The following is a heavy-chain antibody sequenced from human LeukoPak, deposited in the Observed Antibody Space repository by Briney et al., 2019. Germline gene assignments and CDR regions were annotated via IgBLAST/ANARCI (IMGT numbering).Heavy chain of an antibody. V-gene: IGHV2-5*01. Sequence: SGPTLVKPTQTLTLTCTFSGFSLSTSGVGVGWIRQPPGKALEWLALIYWNDDKRYSPSLKSRLTITKDTSKNQVVLTMTNMDPVDTATYYCAHSRAAHYTDKYYYGSGRQLYNWFDPWGQGTLVTVSS. CDR1: GFSLSTSGVG. CDR3: AHSRAAHYTDKYYYGSGRQLYNWFDP. J-gene: IGHJ5*02. CDR2: IYWNDDK. D-gene: IGHD3-10*01.